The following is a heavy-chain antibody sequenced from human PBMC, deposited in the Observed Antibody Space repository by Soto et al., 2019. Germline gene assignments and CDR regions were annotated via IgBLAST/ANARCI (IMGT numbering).Heavy chain of an antibody. D-gene: IGHD3-9*01. J-gene: IGHJ4*02. CDR2: VYYSGSV. CDR1: GDSIRPYY. CDR3: ARVTYDSFTAYSYYYDY. V-gene: IGHV4-59*01. Sequence: SETLSLTCTVSGDSIRPYYWTWIRQPPGKGLEWIGYVYYSGSVNYKSSLKSRVTMSVDTSKNRFSPRLNSVTAADTAVYYCARVTYDSFTAYSYYYDYWGQGTLVTVSS.